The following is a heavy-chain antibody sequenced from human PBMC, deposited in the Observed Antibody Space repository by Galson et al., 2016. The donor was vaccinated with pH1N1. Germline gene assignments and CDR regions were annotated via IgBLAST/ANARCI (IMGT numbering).Heavy chain of an antibody. CDR2: INQDGSRK. Sequence: SLRLSCAASGFIFSDYWMSWVRQAPGKGLEWVGKINQDGSRKYYVDSMKGRCTISRDNAENSLSLQMNSLRVEDTALYYCATEDYYNILYWGQGILVTVSS. D-gene: IGHD1-26*01. J-gene: IGHJ4*02. CDR3: ATEDYYNILY. CDR1: GFIFSDYW. V-gene: IGHV3-7*01.